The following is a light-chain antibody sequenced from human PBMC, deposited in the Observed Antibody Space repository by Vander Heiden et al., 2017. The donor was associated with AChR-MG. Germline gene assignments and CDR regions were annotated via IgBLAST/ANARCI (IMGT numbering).Light chain of an antibody. Sequence: QMTQSPTSLSPYVGDRVTITCQASVEIQRFLNWYQVKTGVAPKLLITEASKLDTGGSTRFSGSGSGKEFTFSINSLQPEDVATYYCQQYSYSPRTFGQGTKLEVK. V-gene: IGKV1-33*01. CDR1: VEIQRF. CDR2: EAS. J-gene: IGKJ2*01. CDR3: QQYSYSPRT.